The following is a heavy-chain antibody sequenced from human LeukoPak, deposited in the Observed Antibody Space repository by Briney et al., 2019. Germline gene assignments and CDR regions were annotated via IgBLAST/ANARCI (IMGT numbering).Heavy chain of an antibody. V-gene: IGHV4-59*01. Sequence: SETLSLTCTVSGGSISSYYWSWIRQPPGKGLEWIGYIYYSGSTNYNPSLKSRVTISVDTSKNQFSLKLSSVTAADMAVYYCARTGDYGDYAVLDPWGQGTLVTVSS. CDR3: ARTGDYGDYAVLDP. J-gene: IGHJ5*02. CDR1: GGSISSYY. CDR2: IYYSGST. D-gene: IGHD4-17*01.